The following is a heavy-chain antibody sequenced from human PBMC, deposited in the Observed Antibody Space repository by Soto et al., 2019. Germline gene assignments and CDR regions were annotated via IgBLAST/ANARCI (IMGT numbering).Heavy chain of an antibody. CDR3: ARDLGGWPDY. Sequence: QVQLVQSGAEVKKPGASVKVSCKASGYTFTSYAMHWVRQAPGQRLEWMGWINAGNGNTKYSQKFXGRVSIXXDTSASTAYMELSSLRSEDTAVYYCARDLGGWPDYWGQGTLVTVSS. CDR1: GYTFTSYA. J-gene: IGHJ4*02. D-gene: IGHD2-15*01. V-gene: IGHV1-3*01. CDR2: INAGNGNT.